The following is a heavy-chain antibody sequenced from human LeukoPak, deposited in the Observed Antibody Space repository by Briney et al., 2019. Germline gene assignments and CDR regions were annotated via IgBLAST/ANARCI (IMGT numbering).Heavy chain of an antibody. Sequence: GGSLRLSCAASGFTFSGYAMTWVRQAPGKGLEWVSYISSSGGSTYYADSVKGRFTISRDNSKNTLYLQMNSLRAEDTAIYYCAKDLVTGSLDYWGQGTLVTVSA. CDR1: GFTFSGYA. D-gene: IGHD3-10*01. J-gene: IGHJ4*02. CDR3: AKDLVTGSLDY. CDR2: ISSSGGST. V-gene: IGHV3-23*01.